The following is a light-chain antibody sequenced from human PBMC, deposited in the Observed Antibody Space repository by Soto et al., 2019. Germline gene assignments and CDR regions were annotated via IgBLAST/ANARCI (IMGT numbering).Light chain of an antibody. CDR1: QRVSARY. CDR3: QQYGSSPET. V-gene: IGKV3-20*01. J-gene: IGKJ1*01. Sequence: IVLTQSPGTLSLSRGDRATLSCRASQRVSARYLAWYQQKPGQAPRLLIYGASSRATGIPDRFSGSGSGTDFTLTISRLEPEDFAVYYCQQYGSSPETFGQGTKVDNK. CDR2: GAS.